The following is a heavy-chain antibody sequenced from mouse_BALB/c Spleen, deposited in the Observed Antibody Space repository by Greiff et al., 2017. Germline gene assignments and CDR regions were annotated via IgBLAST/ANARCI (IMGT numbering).Heavy chain of an antibody. CDR2: ISSGGST. J-gene: IGHJ3*01. Sequence: DVMLVESGGGLVKPGGSLKLSCAASGFTFSSYAMSWVRQTPEKRLEWVASISSGGSTYYPDSVKGRFTISRDNARNILYLQMSSLRSEDTAMYYCARGGITTAWFAYWGQGTLVTVSA. CDR1: GFTFSSYA. V-gene: IGHV5-6-5*01. D-gene: IGHD2-4*01. CDR3: ARGGITTAWFAY.